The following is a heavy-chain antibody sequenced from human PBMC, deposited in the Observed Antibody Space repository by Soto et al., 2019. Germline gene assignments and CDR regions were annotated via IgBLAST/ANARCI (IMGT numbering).Heavy chain of an antibody. D-gene: IGHD3-16*01. CDR2: IRGSGGST. J-gene: IGHJ3*02. Sequence: GGSLRLSCAASGFTFSSYAMSWVRQAPGKGLEWVSAIRGSGGSTYYADSVKGRFTISRDNSKNTLYLQRNSLRAEDTAVDYCAKDQSKGGHDAFDIWGQGTMGTVSS. V-gene: IGHV3-23*01. CDR3: AKDQSKGGHDAFDI. CDR1: GFTFSSYA.